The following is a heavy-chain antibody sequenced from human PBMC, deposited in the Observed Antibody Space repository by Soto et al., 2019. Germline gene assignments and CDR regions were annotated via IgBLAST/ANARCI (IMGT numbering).Heavy chain of an antibody. CDR3: ARGPTVSIHAFDI. V-gene: IGHV3-53*01. CDR2: IYSFGTT. Sequence: GGSLRLSCTASGFSVSDNCMHLVRQAPGKGLEWVSIIYSFGTTYYAESVKGRFTISKDNSKNTVYLQMTSLRAEDTAIYYCARGPTVSIHAFDISGQGTMVTVSS. CDR1: GFSVSDNC. J-gene: IGHJ3*02.